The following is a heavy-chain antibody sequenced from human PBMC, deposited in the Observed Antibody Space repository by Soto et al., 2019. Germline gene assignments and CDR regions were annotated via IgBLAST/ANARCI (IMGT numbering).Heavy chain of an antibody. CDR3: ASGYYYDSSGYYPAEYFQH. V-gene: IGHV1-69*01. Sequence: QVQLVQSGAEVKKPGSSVKVSCKASGGTFSSYAISWVRQAPGQGLEWMGGIIPFFATANYAQKCQGRVTISADESTSTAYMELSSLRSEDTAVYYFASGYYYDSSGYYPAEYFQHWGQGTLVTVSS. CDR2: IIPFFATA. D-gene: IGHD3-22*01. CDR1: GGTFSSYA. J-gene: IGHJ1*01.